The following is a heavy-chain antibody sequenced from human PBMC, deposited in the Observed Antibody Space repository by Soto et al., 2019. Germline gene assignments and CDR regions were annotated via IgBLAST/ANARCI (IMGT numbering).Heavy chain of an antibody. CDR1: GFALTTAGVG. J-gene: IGHJ4*02. V-gene: IGHV2-5*02. CDR3: AHSRSLITEDEQVVDFDY. Sequence: QINLKESGPTLVKPTQTLTLTCSFSGFALTTAGVGVAWVRQSPGEALEWLALIYLADDERYSPSLKTRLTISKDTSKNQVVVKMTNMAPVDTATYYCAHSRSLITEDEQVVDFDYLGQGTLVTVSS. D-gene: IGHD3-10*01. CDR2: IYLADDE.